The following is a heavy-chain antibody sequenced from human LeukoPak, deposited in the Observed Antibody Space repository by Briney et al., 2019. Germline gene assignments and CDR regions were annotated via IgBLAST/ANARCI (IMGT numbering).Heavy chain of an antibody. Sequence: SETLSLTCNVSGGSISGYHWSWIRQPPGKGLEWLGYIYYSGSSNYNPSLKSRVTMSADTSKNQFSLKLSSVTAADTAVYYCARVPGDFWSAQHWYFDLWGRGTLVTVSS. J-gene: IGHJ2*01. CDR3: ARVPGDFWSAQHWYFDL. CDR2: IYYSGSS. CDR1: GGSISGYH. V-gene: IGHV4-59*12. D-gene: IGHD3-3*01.